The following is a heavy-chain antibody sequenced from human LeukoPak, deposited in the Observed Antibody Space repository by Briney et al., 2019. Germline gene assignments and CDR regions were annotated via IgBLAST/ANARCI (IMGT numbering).Heavy chain of an antibody. CDR2: IYYTGRT. J-gene: IGHJ5*02. D-gene: IGHD1-1*01. V-gene: IGHV4-39*01. Sequence: SGALSLTCTVSGGSISSSSHSWGWIRQPPGKGLEWTGSIYYTGRTYYNPSLGSRLTISVDTSKNQFSLKLTSVTAADTAIYYCAQSLGSGNWIGNWFDPWGQGTLVTVSS. CDR1: GGSISSSSHS. CDR3: AQSLGSGNWIGNWFDP.